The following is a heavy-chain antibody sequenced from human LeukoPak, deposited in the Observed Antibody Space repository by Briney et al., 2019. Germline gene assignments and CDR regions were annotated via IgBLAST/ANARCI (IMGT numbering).Heavy chain of an antibody. J-gene: IGHJ4*02. Sequence: GGSLRLSCAASGFTFSSFAMSWVRQAPGKGLEWVSSTSGSGGSTYYADPVKGRFTISRDNSKNTLYLQMNSLRAEDTALYYCARDKGYCGGGTCYSSFDYWGQGTLVTVSS. D-gene: IGHD2-15*01. V-gene: IGHV3-23*01. CDR1: GFTFSSFA. CDR2: TSGSGGST. CDR3: ARDKGYCGGGTCYSSFDY.